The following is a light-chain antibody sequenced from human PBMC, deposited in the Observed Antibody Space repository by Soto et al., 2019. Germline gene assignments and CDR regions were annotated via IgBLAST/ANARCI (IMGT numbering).Light chain of an antibody. CDR3: QQYENYWT. CDR1: QSISSW. Sequence: DIQMTQSPSTLSATALDRVTITCRASQSISSWLAWYQHKPGKAPKLLIYDASNLDSGVPSRFSGSGSGTEFSLTISNLQPDDCATYYCQQYENYWTFGQGTKVDIK. CDR2: DAS. J-gene: IGKJ1*01. V-gene: IGKV1-5*01.